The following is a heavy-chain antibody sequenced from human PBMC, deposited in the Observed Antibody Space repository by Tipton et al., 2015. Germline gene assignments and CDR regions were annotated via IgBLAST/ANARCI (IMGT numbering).Heavy chain of an antibody. CDR3: ARRLPYFEWSKVYYFDY. CDR2: INPDDSDT. Sequence: QLVQSGAEVKKPGESLRISCKASGYPFRNYWIGWVRQMPGKGLEWMGIINPDDSDTKYSPSFQGQVTISADKSTSTAYLQWSSLKASDTAVYYCARRLPYFEWSKVYYFDYWGQGSPVTVSP. V-gene: IGHV5-51*01. J-gene: IGHJ4*02. CDR1: GYPFRNYW. D-gene: IGHD3-9*01.